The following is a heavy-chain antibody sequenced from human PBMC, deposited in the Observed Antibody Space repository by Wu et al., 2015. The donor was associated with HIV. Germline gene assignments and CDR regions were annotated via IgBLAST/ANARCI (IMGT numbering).Heavy chain of an antibody. J-gene: IGHJ6*03. CDR1: GYTFTGYY. Sequence: QVQLVQSGAEVKKPGASVKVSCKASGYTFTGYYMHWVRQAPGQGLEWMGWINPNSGGTNYAQKFQGRVTMTRDTSISTAYMELSRLRSDDTAVYYCARRGGGAAAGAAVGYYYYMDVWGKGTTVTVSS. CDR2: INPNSGGT. V-gene: IGHV1-2*02. D-gene: IGHD6-13*01. CDR3: ARRGGGAAAGAAVGYYYYMDV.